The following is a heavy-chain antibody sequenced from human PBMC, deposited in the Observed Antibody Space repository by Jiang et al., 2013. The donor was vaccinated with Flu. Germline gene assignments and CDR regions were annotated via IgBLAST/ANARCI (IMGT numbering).Heavy chain of an antibody. J-gene: IGHJ6*02. CDR3: ARGRINYYAMDV. V-gene: IGHV6-1*01. CDR2: TYYGSKWSN. CDR1: AA. D-gene: IGHD2-15*01. Sequence: AAWNWIRQSPSRGLEWLGRTYYGSKWSNDYAESVKSRITVNGDTSKNQFSLQLNSVTPEDTAVYYCARGRINYYAMDVWGQGTTVTVSS.